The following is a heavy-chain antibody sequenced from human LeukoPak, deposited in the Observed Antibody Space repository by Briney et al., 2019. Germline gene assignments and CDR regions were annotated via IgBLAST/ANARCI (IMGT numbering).Heavy chain of an antibody. J-gene: IGHJ3*02. D-gene: IGHD2/OR15-2a*01. V-gene: IGHV4-39*07. CDR2: IYYTGST. CDR1: GGSISSRTYY. CDR3: AREWTTWGAFDI. Sequence: SETLSLTCTVSGGSISSRTYYWGWIRQPPGKGLEWIGSIYYTGSTFYNPSLKSRVTISVDTSKNQFSMKLSSVTAADAAVYFCAREWTTWGAFDIWRQGTMVTVSS.